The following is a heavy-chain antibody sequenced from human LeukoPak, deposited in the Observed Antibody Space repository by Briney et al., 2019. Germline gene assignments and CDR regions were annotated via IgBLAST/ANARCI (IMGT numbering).Heavy chain of an antibody. J-gene: IGHJ5*02. Sequence: SETLSLTCTVSGGSISSYYWSWIRQPPGKGLEWIGYIYYSGSTNYNPSLKSRVTISVDTSKNQFSLKLSSVTAADTAVYYCARARNYDILTGYYIWFDPWGQGTLVTVSS. CDR1: GGSISSYY. CDR3: ARARNYDILTGYYIWFDP. V-gene: IGHV4-59*01. D-gene: IGHD3-9*01. CDR2: IYYSGST.